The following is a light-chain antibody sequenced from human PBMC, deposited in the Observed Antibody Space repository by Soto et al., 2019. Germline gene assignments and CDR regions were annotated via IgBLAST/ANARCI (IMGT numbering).Light chain of an antibody. CDR3: QQYNAYPWT. CDR1: QSISSW. V-gene: IGKV1-5*03. Sequence: DIQMTHSPSTLSASVGDRVTLTCRASQSISSWLAWYQQKPGKAPKLLIYKASTLESGVPSNFSGSGSGTEFSLTISSLQPEDFATYYCQQYNAYPWTFGQGTKVDIK. CDR2: KAS. J-gene: IGKJ1*01.